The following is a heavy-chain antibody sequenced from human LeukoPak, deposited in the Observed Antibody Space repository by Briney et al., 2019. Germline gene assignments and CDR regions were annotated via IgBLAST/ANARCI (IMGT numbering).Heavy chain of an antibody. D-gene: IGHD3-3*01. CDR3: ARGLSVVMNGGVAIERFDP. Sequence: GGTLRLSCAASGFTFNNYWMSWVRKAPGQGLERVANIKADGSKKSYVDSVKGRFTISRDDAKNSLYLQMNSLIAEDTAVYYCARGLSVVMNGGVAIERFDPWGQGTLVTVSS. CDR2: IKADGSKK. CDR1: GFTFNNYW. J-gene: IGHJ5*02. V-gene: IGHV3-7*01.